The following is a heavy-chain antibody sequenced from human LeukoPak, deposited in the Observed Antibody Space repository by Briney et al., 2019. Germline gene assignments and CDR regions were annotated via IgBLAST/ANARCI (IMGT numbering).Heavy chain of an antibody. CDR1: GFTFSSYA. D-gene: IGHD3-16*01. V-gene: IGHV3-23*01. CDR2: ISGSGGST. J-gene: IGHJ3*02. Sequence: PGGSLRLSCAASGFTFSSYAMSWVRQAPGKGLEWVSAISGSGGSTYYADSVKGRFTISRDNSKNTLYLQMNSLRAEDTAVYYCARGYDYVWGSSAPTAFDIWGQGTMVTVSS. CDR3: ARGYDYVWGSSAPTAFDI.